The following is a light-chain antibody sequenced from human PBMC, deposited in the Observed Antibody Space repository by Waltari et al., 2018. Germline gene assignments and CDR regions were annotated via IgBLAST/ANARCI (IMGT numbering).Light chain of an antibody. J-gene: IGKJ1*01. Sequence: DIVMTQSPLSLSVTPGEPASISCRSSQRLLHSSGNTFLDWYVQKPGQSPPLLIYLISNRASGVPDRFSCSGSGTDFTLKISRVEAEDVGVYFCMQARQTPWTFGQGTKVEI. V-gene: IGKV2-28*01. CDR2: LIS. CDR3: MQARQTPWT. CDR1: QRLLHSSGNTF.